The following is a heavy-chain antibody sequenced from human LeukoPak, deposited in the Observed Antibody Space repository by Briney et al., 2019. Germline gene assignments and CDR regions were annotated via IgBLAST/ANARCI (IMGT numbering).Heavy chain of an antibody. V-gene: IGHV4-59*01. CDR2: IYYSGST. CDR1: GGSISSYY. D-gene: IGHD1-1*01. CDR3: ARVTTRFHAFDI. Sequence: SETLSLTCTVYGGSISSYYWSWIRQPPGKGLEWIGYIYYSGSTNYNPSLKSRVTISVDTSKNQFSLKLSSVTAADTAVYYCARVTTRFHAFDIWGQGTMVTVSS. J-gene: IGHJ3*02.